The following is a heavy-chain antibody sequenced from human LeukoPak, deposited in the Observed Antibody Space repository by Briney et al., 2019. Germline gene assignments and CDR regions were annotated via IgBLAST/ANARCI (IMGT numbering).Heavy chain of an antibody. Sequence: RASETLSLTCTVSGGSIRSSYYYWGWIRQPPGKGLEWIGSIYDSRSTYYNPSLKSRVTISVDTSKNQFSLKLSSLTAADTAVYYCARGVTMIVVVIHDWYFDLWGRGTLVTVSS. CDR3: ARGVTMIVVVIHDWYFDL. V-gene: IGHV4-39*01. CDR1: GGSIRSSYYY. CDR2: IYDSRST. J-gene: IGHJ2*01. D-gene: IGHD3-22*01.